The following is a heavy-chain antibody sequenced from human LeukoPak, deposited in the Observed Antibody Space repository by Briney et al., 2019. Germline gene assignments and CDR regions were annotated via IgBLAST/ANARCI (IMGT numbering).Heavy chain of an antibody. CDR2: IYYSGST. J-gene: IGHJ4*02. Sequence: PSETLSLTCTVSGGSISSSSYHWGWIRQPPGKGLEWIGSIYYSGSTYYNPSLKSRVTISVDTSKNQFSLKLSSVTAADTAVYYCATGNSYYFDYWGQGTLVTVSS. CDR1: GGSISSSSYH. V-gene: IGHV4-39*07. CDR3: ATGNSYYFDY.